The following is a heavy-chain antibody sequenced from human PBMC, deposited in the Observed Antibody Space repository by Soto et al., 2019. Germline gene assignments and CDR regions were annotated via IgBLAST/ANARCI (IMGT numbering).Heavy chain of an antibody. V-gene: IGHV1-69*01. J-gene: IGHJ6*02. Sequence: QVQLVQSGAEVKEPGSSVKVSCKASGGTFDDFIMNWVRQTPGQGLEWMGGIVPMFGTATYAEKFKGRVTISATGSTRTAYMELTSLRSEDTAVYYCARHGTYRRSLSQYLGMDVWGQGTTVTVS. CDR1: GGTFDDFI. CDR3: ARHGTYRRSLSQYLGMDV. D-gene: IGHD2-2*01. CDR2: IVPMFGTA.